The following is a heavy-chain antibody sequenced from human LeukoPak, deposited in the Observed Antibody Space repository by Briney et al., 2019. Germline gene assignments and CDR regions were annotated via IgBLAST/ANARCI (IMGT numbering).Heavy chain of an antibody. CDR2: ISSSGSTI. CDR1: GFTFSSYE. D-gene: IGHD4-23*01. V-gene: IGHV3-48*03. J-gene: IGHJ6*03. Sequence: RPGGSLRLSCAASGFTFSSYEMNWVRQAPGKGLEWVSYISSSGSTIYYADSVKGRFTISRDNAKNSLYLQMNSLRAEDTAVYYCAREEDYGGNSGFMDVWGKGTTVTVSS. CDR3: AREEDYGGNSGFMDV.